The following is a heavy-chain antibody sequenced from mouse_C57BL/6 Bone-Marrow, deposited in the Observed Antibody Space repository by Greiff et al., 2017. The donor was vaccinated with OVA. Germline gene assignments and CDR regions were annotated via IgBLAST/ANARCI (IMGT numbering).Heavy chain of an antibody. CDR2: ISYDGSN. Sequence: EVQLKESGPGLVKPSQSLSLTCSVTGYSITSGYYWNWIRQFPGNKLEWIGYISYDGSNNYNPSLKNRISITRDTSKNQFFLKLNSVTTEDTATYYCARNAYYSNYDYYAMDYWGQGTSVTVSS. D-gene: IGHD2-5*01. V-gene: IGHV3-6*01. J-gene: IGHJ4*01. CDR3: ARNAYYSNYDYYAMDY. CDR1: GYSITSGYY.